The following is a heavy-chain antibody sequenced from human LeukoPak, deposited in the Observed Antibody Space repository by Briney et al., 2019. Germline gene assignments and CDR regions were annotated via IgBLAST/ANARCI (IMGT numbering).Heavy chain of an antibody. D-gene: IGHD6-19*01. CDR2: IYYSGST. V-gene: IGHV4-59*01. J-gene: IGHJ4*02. CDR1: GRSISSYY. Sequence: SETLSLTCTVSGRSISSYYWSWIRQPPGKGLEWIGYIYYSGSTNYNPSLKSRVTISVDTSKNQFSLKLSSVTAADTAVYYCARYSSGYGVDYWGQGTLVTVSS. CDR3: ARYSSGYGVDY.